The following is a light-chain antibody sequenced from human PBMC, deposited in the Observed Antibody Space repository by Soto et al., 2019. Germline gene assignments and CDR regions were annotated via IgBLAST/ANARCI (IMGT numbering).Light chain of an antibody. CDR3: QQRNVRPPIT. J-gene: IGKJ5*01. Sequence: VLTQSPATLSLSPGERATLSCRASQSIHTSLAWYQQKPGQPPRLVVYDSTLRANGVPDRFGGSRSGTEFTLIINNLEPEDFAVYYCQQRNVRPPITFGQGTRLEI. CDR2: DST. CDR1: QSIHTS. V-gene: IGKV3-11*01.